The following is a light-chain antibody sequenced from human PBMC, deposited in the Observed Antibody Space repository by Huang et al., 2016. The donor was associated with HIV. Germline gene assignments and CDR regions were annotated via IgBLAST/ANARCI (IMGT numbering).Light chain of an antibody. CDR3: QQYNNWPPEVT. J-gene: IGKJ3*01. Sequence: EIVLTQSPATLSVSPGERATLSCRASQSISTYLAWYQHKPAQAPRLLIYGASTRASGIPARFSGSGSGTEFTVTISSLQSEDFAVYYCQQYNNWPPEVTFGPGTKVDIK. CDR2: GAS. V-gene: IGKV3-15*01. CDR1: QSISTY.